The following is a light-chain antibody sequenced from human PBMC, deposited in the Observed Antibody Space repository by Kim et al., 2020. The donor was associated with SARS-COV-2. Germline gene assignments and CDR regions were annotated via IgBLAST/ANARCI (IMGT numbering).Light chain of an antibody. CDR1: QDIDNS. CDR3: QKFNTAPLT. Sequence: ASVGDRVTITCRASQDIDNSLAWYQQKPGEVPKVLIYAASTLQSGVPSRFSGSGSGTYFTLTIHSLQAEDVATYYCQKFNTAPLTFGGGTKVEIK. V-gene: IGKV1-27*01. CDR2: AAS. J-gene: IGKJ4*01.